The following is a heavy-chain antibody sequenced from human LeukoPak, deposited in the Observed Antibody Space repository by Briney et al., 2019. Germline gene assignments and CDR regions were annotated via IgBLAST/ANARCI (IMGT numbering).Heavy chain of an antibody. D-gene: IGHD3-22*01. CDR3: ARHLTSHYYDSSGDPMIAFDI. J-gene: IGHJ3*02. CDR2: MYHSGST. V-gene: IGHV4-30-2*01. CDR1: GGSINSGGYS. Sequence: SETLSLTCAVSGGSINSGGYSWSWIRQPPGKGLEWIGYMYHSGSTYYNPSLKGRVTISGDRSKNQFSLKLSSVTAADTAVYYCARHLTSHYYDSSGDPMIAFDIWGQGTMVTVSS.